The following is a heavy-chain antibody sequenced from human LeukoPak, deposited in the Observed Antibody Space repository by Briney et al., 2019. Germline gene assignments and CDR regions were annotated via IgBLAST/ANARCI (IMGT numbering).Heavy chain of an antibody. CDR2: IYYSGST. V-gene: IGHV4-39*01. J-gene: IGHJ3*02. Sequence: SETLSLTCTVSGGSISSSSYYWGWIRQPPGKGLEWIGNIYYSGSTYYSPSLKSRVTMSVDTSKDQFSLKLSSVTATDTAVYYCARLPSPAAGPHDAFDIWGQGTMVTVSS. CDR1: GGSISSSSYY. CDR3: ARLPSPAAGPHDAFDI. D-gene: IGHD6-13*01.